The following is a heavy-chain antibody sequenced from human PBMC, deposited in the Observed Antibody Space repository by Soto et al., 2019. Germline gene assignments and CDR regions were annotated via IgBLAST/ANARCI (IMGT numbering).Heavy chain of an antibody. CDR2: ISAYNGNT. Sequence: ASVTVSCKASGYTFTSYGISWVRQAPGQGLEWMGWISAYNGNTNYAQKLQGRVTMTTDTSTSTAYMELRSLRSDDTAVYYCAREYWTGPSSDYWGQGTLVTVSS. D-gene: IGHD2-8*02. J-gene: IGHJ4*02. CDR3: AREYWTGPSSDY. CDR1: GYTFTSYG. V-gene: IGHV1-18*01.